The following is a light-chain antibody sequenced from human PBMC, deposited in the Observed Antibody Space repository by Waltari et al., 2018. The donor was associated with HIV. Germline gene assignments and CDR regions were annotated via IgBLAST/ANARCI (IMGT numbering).Light chain of an antibody. CDR1: SSDIGGHYS. Sequence: QSALTQPASVSGSPGQSITISCTGTSSDIGGHYSVSSYQQLPGKAPELLLYAVTYLPAWVSNRFSGSKAGNTASLTISGLQGEDEADYYCLSYTITSTLVFGGGTKLTVL. CDR3: LSYTITSTLV. CDR2: AVT. J-gene: IGLJ3*02. V-gene: IGLV2-14*01.